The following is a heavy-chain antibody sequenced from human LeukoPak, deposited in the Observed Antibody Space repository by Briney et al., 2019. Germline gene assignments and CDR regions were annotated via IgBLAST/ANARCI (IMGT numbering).Heavy chain of an antibody. CDR2: IYHTGST. CDR3: ARTNVEMATTFDY. CDR1: GGSLSSHY. V-gene: IGHV4-59*11. D-gene: IGHD5-24*01. J-gene: IGHJ4*02. Sequence: SETLSLTCTVSGGSLSSHYWSWIRQPPGKGLEWIAYIYHTGSTNYNPSLKSRVTISVDTSKNQFSPKLSSVTAADTAVYYCARTNVEMATTFDYWGQGTLVTVSS.